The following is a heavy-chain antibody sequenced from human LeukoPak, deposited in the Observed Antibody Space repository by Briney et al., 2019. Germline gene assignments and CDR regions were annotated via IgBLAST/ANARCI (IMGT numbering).Heavy chain of an antibody. CDR3: ARVRSGDEQFLYYYYYMDV. Sequence: PGGSLRLSCAASEFTFSTYGMHWVRQAPGKGLEWVAFIPYDASNTYYADSVKGRFTISRDNPWNTLYLQMNSLRAEDTAVYYCARVRSGDEQFLYYYYYMDVWGKGTTVTVSS. J-gene: IGHJ6*03. CDR2: IPYDASNT. D-gene: IGHD3-10*01. V-gene: IGHV3-30*02. CDR1: EFTFSTYG.